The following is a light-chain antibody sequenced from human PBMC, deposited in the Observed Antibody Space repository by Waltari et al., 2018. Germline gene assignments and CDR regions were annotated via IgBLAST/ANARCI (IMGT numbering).Light chain of an antibody. J-gene: IGKJ1*01. CDR1: NSVSKY. CDR3: QNHERLPAK. Sequence: EVVLTQSPGTLSLSPGERATLSCRASNSVSKYLAWYQQRPGQAPRLLIYAASTRATGIPDRFSGSGYGTDFSLTISRLEPEDFAVYYCQNHERLPAKFGQGTKVEIK. V-gene: IGKV3-20*01. CDR2: AAS.